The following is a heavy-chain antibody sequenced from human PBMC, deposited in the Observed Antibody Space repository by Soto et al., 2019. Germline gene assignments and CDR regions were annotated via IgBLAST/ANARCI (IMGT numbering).Heavy chain of an antibody. J-gene: IGHJ4*01. Sequence: GGSLRLSCTASGFTFGDYAMSWFRQAPGKGLEWVGRIKSKGHGGTTDFAAPVRGRFAISRDDLRNLVYMQMNSLNTEDTAVYYCTTDSYTSVIVVRFDYWGHGTLVTVSS. D-gene: IGHD3-22*01. CDR3: TTDSYTSVIVVRFDY. V-gene: IGHV3-15*05. CDR2: IKSKGHGGTT. CDR1: GFTFGDYA.